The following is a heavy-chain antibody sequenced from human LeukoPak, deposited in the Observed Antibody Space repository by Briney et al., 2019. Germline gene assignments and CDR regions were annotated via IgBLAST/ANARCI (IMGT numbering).Heavy chain of an antibody. J-gene: IGHJ4*02. V-gene: IGHV4-4*02. Sequence: LETLSLTCGVSGGSITSTNWWSGVRQPPGQGLEWIGEVSLSGLTNYNPSLSSRVIMALDTSKNHLSLHLTSGTAADTAVYYCSRENGAFSPFGYWGQGYLVTVLS. CDR1: GGSITSTNW. CDR2: VSLSGLT. CDR3: SRENGAFSPFGY. D-gene: IGHD2-8*01.